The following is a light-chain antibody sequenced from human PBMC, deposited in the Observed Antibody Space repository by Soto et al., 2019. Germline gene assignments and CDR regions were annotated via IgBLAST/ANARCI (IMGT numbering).Light chain of an antibody. CDR1: QGIDTS. V-gene: IGKV1-9*01. CDR3: QQLHGYPIT. Sequence: ILLTQSPSSLSASVGDRVTITCRASQGIDTSLAWYQQKPGKAPKLLIYAPSNFQSGVPSRFSGSGSGTHFTLTISSLQPEDFATYYCQQLHGYPITFGQGTRLEI. J-gene: IGKJ5*01. CDR2: APS.